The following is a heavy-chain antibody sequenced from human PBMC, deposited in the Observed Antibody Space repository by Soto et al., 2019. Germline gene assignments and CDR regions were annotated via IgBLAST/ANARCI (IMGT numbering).Heavy chain of an antibody. Sequence: SETLSLTCTVSGGSISSYHWSWIRQPPGKGLEWIGYIYYSGSTNYNPSLKSRVTISVDTSKNQFSLKLSSVTAADTAVYYCARLRVREYYFDYWGQGTLVTVSS. V-gene: IGHV4-59*08. CDR1: GGSISSYH. CDR2: IYYSGST. D-gene: IGHD3-10*01. J-gene: IGHJ4*02. CDR3: ARLRVREYYFDY.